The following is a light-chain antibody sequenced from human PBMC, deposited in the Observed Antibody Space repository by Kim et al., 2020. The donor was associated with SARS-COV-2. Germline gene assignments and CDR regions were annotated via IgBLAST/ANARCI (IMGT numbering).Light chain of an antibody. CDR1: RSDVGGYNY. Sequence: GQSITISCTGIRSDVGGYNYVSWYQQHPGKPPKLLIYAVTTRPSGVSNRCSGSKSASTASLTISGLQPEDEADYYCSSYTSSDTVVFGGGTQLTVL. CDR3: SSYTSSDTVV. V-gene: IGLV2-14*03. J-gene: IGLJ2*01. CDR2: AVT.